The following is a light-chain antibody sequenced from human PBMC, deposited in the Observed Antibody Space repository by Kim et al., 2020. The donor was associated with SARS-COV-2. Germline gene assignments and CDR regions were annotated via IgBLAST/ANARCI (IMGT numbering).Light chain of an antibody. CDR3: QQYDTSPSCT. J-gene: IGKJ2*02. CDR2: GAS. CDR1: QSVSDNY. V-gene: IGKV3-20*01. Sequence: EIVLTQSPGTLSLSPGERATLSCRASQSVSDNYLAWYQQKPGQAPRLLIYGASSRATGIPDRFSGSGSGTDFTLTISRLEPEDFAVYYCQQYDTSPSCTFGQGTELEIK.